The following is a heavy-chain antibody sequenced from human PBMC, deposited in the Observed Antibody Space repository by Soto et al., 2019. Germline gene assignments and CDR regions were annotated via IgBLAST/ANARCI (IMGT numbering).Heavy chain of an antibody. D-gene: IGHD2-21*01. Sequence: QVQLVQSGTEVKKAGSAVKVSCKTSGYTFTTYGISWIRQAPGQGLEWIACISVYNGDTNYAQNVQRTDTTTTDRFTTTVYLELRGLSWDDTAVYYCARVYCGGDCFSGGDFDYCGQGTLVTVS. V-gene: IGHV1-18*01. CDR1: GYTFTTYG. CDR3: ARVYCGGDCFSGGDFDY. CDR2: ISVYNGDT. J-gene: IGHJ4*02.